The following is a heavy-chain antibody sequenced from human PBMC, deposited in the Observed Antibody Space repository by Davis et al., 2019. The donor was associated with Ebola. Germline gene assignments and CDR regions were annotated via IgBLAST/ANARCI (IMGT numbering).Heavy chain of an antibody. D-gene: IGHD2-8*02. CDR3: ARKGGVY. Sequence: ETLSLTCTVSGGSISSSSYYWGWIRQPPGKGLEWVANIKQDGSEKYYVDSVKGRFTISRDNAKNSLYLQMNSLRAEDTAVYYCARKGGVYWGQGTLVTVSS. CDR1: GGSISSSSYY. CDR2: IKQDGSEK. V-gene: IGHV3-7*01. J-gene: IGHJ4*02.